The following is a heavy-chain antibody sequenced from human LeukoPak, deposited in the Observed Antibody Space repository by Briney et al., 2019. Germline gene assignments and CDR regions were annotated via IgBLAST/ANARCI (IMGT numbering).Heavy chain of an antibody. V-gene: IGHV3-30*02. CDR1: GFTFSTYG. D-gene: IGHD3-9*01. CDR2: IRYDGSNK. J-gene: IGHJ4*02. Sequence: GGSLRLSCAASGFTFSTYGMHWVRQAPGKGLEWVAFIRYDGSNKYYADSVKGRFTISRDNSKNTLYLQMNSLRAGDTAVYYCAKGRPVLRYFDWRFDYWGQGTLVTVSS. CDR3: AKGRPVLRYFDWRFDY.